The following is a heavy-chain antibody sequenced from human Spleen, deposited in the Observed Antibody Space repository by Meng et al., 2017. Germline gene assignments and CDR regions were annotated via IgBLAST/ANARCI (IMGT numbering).Heavy chain of an antibody. CDR2: LGAHDGDT. Sequence: QVQLVQSGAEVKKPGASVKVPCKGSDYTFSGYGVCWVRQAPGQGLEWMAWLGAHDGDTSHAPKFQGRVTVSADRPTATAYMELRSLRSDDTAVYYCARGTPGRSYSDYWGQGTLVTVSS. D-gene: IGHD3-10*01. CDR1: DYTFSGYG. CDR3: ARGTPGRSYSDY. V-gene: IGHV1-18*01. J-gene: IGHJ4*02.